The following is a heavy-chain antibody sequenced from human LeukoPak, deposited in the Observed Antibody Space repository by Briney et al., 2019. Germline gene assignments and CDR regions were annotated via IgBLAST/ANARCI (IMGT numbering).Heavy chain of an antibody. CDR3: ARQTGYSSGWFVQ. D-gene: IGHD6-19*01. CDR1: GFTFDDYA. CDR2: INWNGGFS. Sequence: PGGPLRLSCAASGFTFDDYAMSWVRQVPGKGLEWVSSINWNGGFSTYADSVKGRFTISRDNGKNSLYLQMSSLRAEDTALYYCARQTGYSSGWFVQWGQGTLVTVSS. J-gene: IGHJ5*02. V-gene: IGHV3-20*04.